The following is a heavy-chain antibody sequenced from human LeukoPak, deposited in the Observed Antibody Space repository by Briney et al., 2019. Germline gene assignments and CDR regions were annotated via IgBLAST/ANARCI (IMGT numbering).Heavy chain of an antibody. Sequence: GGSLRLSCAASGFTFSSYALHWVRQAPGKGLEWVAVISYDGSNKYYADSVKGRFTISRDNTKNTLYLQMNSLRAEDTAVYYCARDYHVRSSSSWYLVRKYYCYYGMDVWGQGTTVTVSS. J-gene: IGHJ6*02. V-gene: IGHV3-30-3*01. CDR1: GFTFSSYA. D-gene: IGHD6-13*01. CDR2: ISYDGSNK. CDR3: ARDYHVRSSSSWYLVRKYYCYYGMDV.